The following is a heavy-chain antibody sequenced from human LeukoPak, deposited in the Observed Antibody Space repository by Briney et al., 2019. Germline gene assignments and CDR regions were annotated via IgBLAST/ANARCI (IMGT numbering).Heavy chain of an antibody. Sequence: GASVKVSYKASGYTFTGYYMHWVRQAPGQGLEWMGWINPNSGGTNYAQKFQGRVTMTRDTSISTAYMELSRLRSDDTAVYYCARELTTVTTFEYFQHWGQGTLVTVSS. CDR3: ARELTTVTTFEYFQH. V-gene: IGHV1-2*02. CDR2: INPNSGGT. CDR1: GYTFTGYY. J-gene: IGHJ1*01. D-gene: IGHD4-17*01.